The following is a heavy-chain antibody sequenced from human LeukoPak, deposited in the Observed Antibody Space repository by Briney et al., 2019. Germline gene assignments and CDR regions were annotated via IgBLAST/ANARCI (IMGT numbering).Heavy chain of an antibody. CDR2: ISASGGST. CDR3: ARLILWFGELPPGYFDY. CDR1: GFTFSGYA. J-gene: IGHJ4*02. V-gene: IGHV3-23*01. Sequence: GGSLRLSCVVSGFTFSGYAMNWVRQAPGKGLEWVSGISASGGSTYYTDSVKGRFTISRDNSKNTLFMQMNSLRAEDTAVYYCARLILWFGELPPGYFDYWGQGTLVTVSS. D-gene: IGHD3-10*01.